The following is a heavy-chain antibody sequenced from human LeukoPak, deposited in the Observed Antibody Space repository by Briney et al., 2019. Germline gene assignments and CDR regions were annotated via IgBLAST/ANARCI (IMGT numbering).Heavy chain of an antibody. J-gene: IGHJ4*02. V-gene: IGHV4/OR15-8*01. D-gene: IGHD6-13*01. CDR1: GGSISSSIR. Sequence: PSETLSLTCGVSGGSISSSIRWSWVRQPPGKGLEWIGEIHHEGSTKYSPSLKSRVTISVDTSKNQFSLKLSSVTAADTAVYYCASDTGIAAAVTWGQGTLVTVSS. CDR3: ASDTGIAAAVT. CDR2: IHHEGST.